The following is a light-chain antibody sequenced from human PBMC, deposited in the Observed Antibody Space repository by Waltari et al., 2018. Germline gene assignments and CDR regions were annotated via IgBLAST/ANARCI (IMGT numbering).Light chain of an antibody. CDR2: DVS. Sequence: QSALTQPASVSGSPGQSITISCTGTSSDVGPYDYVSWHQQHPGKAPKLMIYDVSNRPSGVSNRFSGSKSGNTASLTISGLRAEDEADYYCSSYTSSNTLVVFGEGTKLTVL. V-gene: IGLV2-14*03. CDR3: SSYTSSNTLVV. J-gene: IGLJ2*01. CDR1: SSDVGPYDY.